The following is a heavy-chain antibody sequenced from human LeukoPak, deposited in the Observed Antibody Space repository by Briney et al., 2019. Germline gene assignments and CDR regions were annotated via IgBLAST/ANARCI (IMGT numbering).Heavy chain of an antibody. J-gene: IGHJ5*02. CDR1: GYTFTSYY. V-gene: IGHV1-46*01. CDR2: INPSGGST. CDR3: ARALSGWFGELLSAKSRWFDP. D-gene: IGHD3-10*01. Sequence: ASVKVSCKASGYTFTSYYMHWVRQAPGQGLEWMGIINPSGGSTSYAQKFKGRVTMTRDMSTSTVYMELSSLRSEDTAVYYCARALSGWFGELLSAKSRWFDPWGQGTLVTVSS.